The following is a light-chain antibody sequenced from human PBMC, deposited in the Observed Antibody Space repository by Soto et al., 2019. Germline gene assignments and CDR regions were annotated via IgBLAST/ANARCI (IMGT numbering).Light chain of an antibody. CDR3: AAWDDSLNGVV. CDR2: IEN. J-gene: IGLJ3*02. CDR1: SCNVGGHT. V-gene: IGLV1-44*01. Sequence: QSVLTQPPSASGTPGQRVIISCSGSSCNVGGHTLNWYQHLPGTAPKLLIYIENQRPSGIPAPFSGSRSGTSASLAIIGLQSEDEAHYYCAAWDDSLNGVVFGGGTKLTVL.